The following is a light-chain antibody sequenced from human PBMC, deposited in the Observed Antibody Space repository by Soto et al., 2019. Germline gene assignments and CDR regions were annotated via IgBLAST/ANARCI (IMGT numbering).Light chain of an antibody. CDR1: QSVSSSY. J-gene: IGKJ1*01. CDR3: QQYGNSPWT. CDR2: GAS. Sequence: EIVLTQSPGTLSLSPGERATLSCRASQSVSSSYLAWYQQKPGQAPRLLIYGASSRATGISDRFSGSGSGRDFTLTISRLEPEDFAVYYRQQYGNSPWTSGQGTKVEIK. V-gene: IGKV3-20*01.